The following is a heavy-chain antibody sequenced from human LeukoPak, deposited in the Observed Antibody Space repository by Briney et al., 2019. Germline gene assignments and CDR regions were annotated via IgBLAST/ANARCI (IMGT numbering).Heavy chain of an antibody. D-gene: IGHD3-22*01. CDR1: GGSISSYC. V-gene: IGHV4-59*01. J-gene: IGHJ4*02. CDR2: IYYSGST. Sequence: PAETLSLTCTVSGGSISSYCWSWIRQPPGKGLEWIGYIYYSGSTNYNPSLKSRVTISVDTSKNQFSLKLSSVTAADTAVYYCARGSPMRDWGQGTLVTVSS. CDR3: ARGSPMRD.